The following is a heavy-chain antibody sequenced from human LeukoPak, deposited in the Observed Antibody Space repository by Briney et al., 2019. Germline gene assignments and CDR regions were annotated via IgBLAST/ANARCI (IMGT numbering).Heavy chain of an antibody. Sequence: GGSLRLLCAVCGFTFSVYYMSWMRQARGRGVECVLYISSSGSTIYYADSVKGQFTISTDNAKNSLYLQMNSLRAEDTAEYYCARDETYYYDSSGYDYWDQGTLVTVSS. J-gene: IGHJ4*02. CDR3: ARDETYYYDSSGYDY. CDR2: ISSSGSTI. V-gene: IGHV3-11*01. CDR1: GFTFSVYY. D-gene: IGHD3-22*01.